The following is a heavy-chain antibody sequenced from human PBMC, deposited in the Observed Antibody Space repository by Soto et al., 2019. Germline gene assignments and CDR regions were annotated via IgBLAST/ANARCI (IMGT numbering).Heavy chain of an antibody. CDR1: GFTFSSYA. Sequence: GGSLRLSCAASGFTFSSYAMHWVRQAPGKGLEWVAVISYDGSNKYYADSVKGRFTISRDNSKNTLYLQMNSLRAEDTAVYYCARDGGSWVVVAVPYYYYYGMDVWGQGTTVTVS. J-gene: IGHJ6*02. CDR3: ARDGGSWVVVAVPYYYYYGMDV. V-gene: IGHV3-30-3*01. CDR2: ISYDGSNK. D-gene: IGHD2-15*01.